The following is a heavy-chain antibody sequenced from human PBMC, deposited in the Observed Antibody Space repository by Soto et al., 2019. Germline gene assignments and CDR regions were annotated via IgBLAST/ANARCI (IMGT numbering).Heavy chain of an antibody. CDR3: ARNIRSRSGVFDI. V-gene: IGHV6-1*01. CDR2: TYYKSKWYN. D-gene: IGHD2-8*01. Sequence: SQTLSLTCAISGDSVSTNSVGWNWIRQSPSRGLEWLGRTYYKSKWYNDYAPSVKSRITINPDTSKNQFSLQLNSVTPEDTAVYYCARNIRSRSGVFDIWDQGTMVTLSS. CDR1: GDSVSTNSVG. J-gene: IGHJ3*02.